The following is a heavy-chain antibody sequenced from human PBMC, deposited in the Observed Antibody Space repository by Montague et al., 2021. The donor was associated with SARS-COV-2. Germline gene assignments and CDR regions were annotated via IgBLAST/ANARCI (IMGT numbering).Heavy chain of an antibody. J-gene: IGHJ2*01. CDR3: ARNRGWGSRGAGYIDL. D-gene: IGHD7-27*01. CDR2: IHYSGSA. Sequence: TLSLTCTVPGGSINSGNYYWSWIRQHPGKGLEWIGYIHYSGSAYYSPSLRSRLTISMDTSKKQLSLTVNSVTAADTAIYYCARNRGWGSRGAGYIDLWGRGTLVTVSS. V-gene: IGHV4-31*03. CDR1: GGSINSGNYY.